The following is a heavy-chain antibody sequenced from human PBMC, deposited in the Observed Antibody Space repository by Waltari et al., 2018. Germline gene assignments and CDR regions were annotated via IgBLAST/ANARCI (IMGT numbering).Heavy chain of an antibody. CDR2: INHSGST. CDR1: GGSFSGSS. Sequence: VQLQQWGAGLLKPSETLSLTCAVHGGSFSGSSWSWIRHPPGKGLEWFGEINHSGSTNYNPSLKSRVTISVDTSKNQFSLKLSSVTAADTAVYYCARGLSCRGVKGYYFDYWGQGTLVTVSS. CDR3: ARGLSCRGVKGYYFDY. J-gene: IGHJ4*02. D-gene: IGHD3-10*01. V-gene: IGHV4-34*01.